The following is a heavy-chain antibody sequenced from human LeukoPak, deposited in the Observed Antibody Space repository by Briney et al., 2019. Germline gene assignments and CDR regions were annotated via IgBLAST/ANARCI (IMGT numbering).Heavy chain of an antibody. D-gene: IGHD2-21*02. V-gene: IGHV1-18*01. CDR1: GYTFTSYG. J-gene: IGHJ4*02. CDR3: AREDPRFCGGDCYLDY. CDR2: ISAYNGNT. Sequence: GASVKVSCKASGYTFTSYGISWVRQAPGQGLEWMGWISAYNGNTNYALKLQGRVTMTTDTSTSTAYMELRSLRSDDTAVYYCAREDPRFCGGDCYLDYWGQGTLVTVSS.